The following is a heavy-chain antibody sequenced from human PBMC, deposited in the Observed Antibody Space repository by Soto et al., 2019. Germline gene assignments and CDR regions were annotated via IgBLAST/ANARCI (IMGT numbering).Heavy chain of an antibody. CDR2: IKHDGSEK. CDR3: ARPLTTGWNILINAY. D-gene: IGHD1-1*01. Sequence: EVQLVESGGDLVQPGGSLRLSCAASGFTFSTYWMTWVRQAPGKGLEWVANIKHDGSEKYYVDSVLGRFTISRDNAKNSQYLQMDSLRAEDTATYYCARPLTTGWNILINAYWGQGTLVTVSS. J-gene: IGHJ4*02. CDR1: GFTFSTYW. V-gene: IGHV3-7*01.